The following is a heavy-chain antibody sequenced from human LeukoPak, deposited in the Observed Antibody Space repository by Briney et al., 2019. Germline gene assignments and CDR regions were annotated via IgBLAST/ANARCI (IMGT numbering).Heavy chain of an antibody. CDR2: ISSSGSTI. Sequence: GGSLRLSCAASGFTFSSYEMNWVRQAPGKGLEWVSYISSSGSTIYYADSVKGRFTISRDNAKNTLYLQMNSLRAEDTAVYYCARVDDYGDYYGYAFDIWGQGTMVTVSS. CDR3: ARVDDYGDYYGYAFDI. V-gene: IGHV3-48*03. CDR1: GFTFSSYE. J-gene: IGHJ3*02. D-gene: IGHD4-17*01.